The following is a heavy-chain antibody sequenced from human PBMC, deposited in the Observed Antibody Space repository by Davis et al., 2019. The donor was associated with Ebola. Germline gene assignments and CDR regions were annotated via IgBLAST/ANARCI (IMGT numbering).Heavy chain of an antibody. CDR3: AREHYDFWSGYSDSGAAFDI. J-gene: IGHJ3*02. V-gene: IGHV3-30*04. Sequence: PGGSLRLSCAASGFTFSNYAIHWVRQAPGKGLEWAAVISYDGNYKYYADSVKGRFTISRDNSKNTLYLQMNSLRAEDTAVYYCAREHYDFWSGYSDSGAAFDIWGQGTMVTVSS. CDR1: GFTFSNYA. CDR2: ISYDGNYK. D-gene: IGHD3-3*01.